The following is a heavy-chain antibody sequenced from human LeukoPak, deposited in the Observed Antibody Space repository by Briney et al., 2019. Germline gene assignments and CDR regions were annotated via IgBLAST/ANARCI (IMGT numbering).Heavy chain of an antibody. V-gene: IGHV4-39*01. Sequence: SETLSLTCTVSGGSISSSSYYWGWIRQPPGKGLEWIGSIYYSGSTYYNPSLKSRVTISVDTSKNQFSLKLSSVTAADTAVYYCASMTTVSNHYYYYMDVWGKGTTVTVSS. CDR1: GGSISSSSYY. D-gene: IGHD4-11*01. CDR3: ASMTTVSNHYYYYMDV. CDR2: IYYSGST. J-gene: IGHJ6*03.